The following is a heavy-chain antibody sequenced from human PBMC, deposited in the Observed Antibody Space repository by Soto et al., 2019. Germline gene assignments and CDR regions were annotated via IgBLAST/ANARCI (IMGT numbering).Heavy chain of an antibody. CDR2: IYHTGST. V-gene: IGHV4-61*03. CDR3: ARDRERDAWYEDY. Sequence: SETLSLTCNVSGDSLNSGAYYWTWIRQSPGRGLEWLGHIYHTGSTNYNPSLRSRLTISLDTSKNHFSLTLRSVNAVDTGVYYCARDRERDAWYEDYWGQGTLVTVSS. CDR1: GDSLNSGAYY. J-gene: IGHJ4*02. D-gene: IGHD6-13*01.